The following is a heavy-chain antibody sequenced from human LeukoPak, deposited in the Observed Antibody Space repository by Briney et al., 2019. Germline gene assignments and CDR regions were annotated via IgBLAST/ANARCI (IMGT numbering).Heavy chain of an antibody. CDR2: ISSSSSYI. D-gene: IGHD3-16*02. CDR1: GFTFDDYG. CDR3: ARDGRGLGELSLFYFDY. V-gene: IGHV3-21*01. Sequence: GGSLRLSCAASGFTFDDYGMSWVRQAPGKGLEWVSSISSSSSYIYYADSVKGRFTISRDSAKNSLYLQMNSLRAEDTAVYYCARDGRGLGELSLFYFDYWGQGTLVTVSS. J-gene: IGHJ4*02.